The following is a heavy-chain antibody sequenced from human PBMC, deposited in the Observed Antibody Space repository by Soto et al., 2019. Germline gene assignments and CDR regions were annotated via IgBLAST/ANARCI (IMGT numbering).Heavy chain of an antibody. D-gene: IGHD1-26*01. V-gene: IGHV1-2*04. CDR3: ARSIVGAIVYYFDY. J-gene: IGHJ4*02. CDR2: INPNSGGT. CDR1: GYTLTGYY. Sequence: GASVKVSWKASGYTLTGYYMHWVRQAPGQGLEWMGWINPNSGGTNYAQKFQGWVTMTRDTSISTAYMELSRLRSDDTAVYYCARSIVGAIVYYFDYWGQGTLVTVS.